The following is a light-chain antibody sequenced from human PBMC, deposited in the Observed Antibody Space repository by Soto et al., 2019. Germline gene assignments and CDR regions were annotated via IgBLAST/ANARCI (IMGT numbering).Light chain of an antibody. CDR1: SSDVVNYNW. Sequence: QSALTQPASVSGSPGQSITISCTGTSSDVVNYNWVAWYQQPPGKVPKLMIYEVSNRPSGVSNRFSGSRSGNTASLTISGLQAEDEAHYYCSSSPARGIHVFGGGTKLTVL. CDR3: SSSPARGIHV. V-gene: IGLV2-14*01. CDR2: EVS. J-gene: IGLJ2*01.